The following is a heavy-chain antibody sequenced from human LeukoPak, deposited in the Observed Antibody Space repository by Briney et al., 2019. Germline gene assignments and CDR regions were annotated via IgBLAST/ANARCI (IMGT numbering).Heavy chain of an antibody. J-gene: IGHJ4*02. CDR3: TTDALDIVVVPAATRVPVDY. V-gene: IGHV3-15*01. CDR2: IKSKTDGGTT. Sequence: PGGSLRLSCAASGFTFSNAWMSWVRQAPGKGLEWVGRIKSKTDGGTTDYAAPVKGRFTISRDDSKNTLYLQMNSLKTEDTAVYYCTTDALDIVVVPAATRVPVDYWGQGTLVTVSS. CDR1: GFTFSNAW. D-gene: IGHD2-2*03.